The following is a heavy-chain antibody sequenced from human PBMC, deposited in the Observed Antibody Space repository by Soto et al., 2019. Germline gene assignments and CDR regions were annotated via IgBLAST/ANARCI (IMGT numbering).Heavy chain of an antibody. V-gene: IGHV3-30*03. CDR2: ISYDGKQT. CDR3: ARDGWGSNWYFDL. Sequence: PGGSLRLSCGAPGVTFKDYGMHWVRQAPGKGLEWVAVISYDGKQTYYADSVKGRFTISKDKYKRTLFLQMNGLRVDDTAVYYCARDGWGSNWYFDLWGRGTLVTVSS. CDR1: GVTFKDYG. D-gene: IGHD3-16*01. J-gene: IGHJ2*01.